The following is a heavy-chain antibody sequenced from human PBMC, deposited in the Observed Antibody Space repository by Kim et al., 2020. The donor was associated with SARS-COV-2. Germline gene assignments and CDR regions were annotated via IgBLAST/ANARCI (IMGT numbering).Heavy chain of an antibody. J-gene: IGHJ6*02. D-gene: IGHD6-6*01. CDR2: IGTAGDT. Sequence: GGSLRLSCAASGFTFSSYDMHWVRQATGKGLEWVSAIGTAGDTYYPGSVKDRFTISRENAKNSLYLQMNSLRAGDTAVYYCARASALGYYYYGMDVWGQGTTVTVSS. V-gene: IGHV3-13*04. CDR3: ARASALGYYYYGMDV. CDR1: GFTFSSYD.